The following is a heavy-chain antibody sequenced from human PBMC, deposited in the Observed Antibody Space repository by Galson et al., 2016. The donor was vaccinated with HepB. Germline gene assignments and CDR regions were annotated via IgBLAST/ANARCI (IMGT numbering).Heavy chain of an antibody. D-gene: IGHD6-6*01. CDR3: AKDRYGSSARALDY. J-gene: IGHJ4*02. CDR1: GFPFNSYA. V-gene: IGHV3-23*01. CDR2: FSRTPDRT. Sequence: SLRLSCAASGFPFNSYALSWVRQAPGKGLEWVSTFSRTPDRTFYADSLKGRFTISRDNSKNMLYLQMNSLRVEDTAVYYCAKDRYGSSARALDYWGQGTVVTVSA.